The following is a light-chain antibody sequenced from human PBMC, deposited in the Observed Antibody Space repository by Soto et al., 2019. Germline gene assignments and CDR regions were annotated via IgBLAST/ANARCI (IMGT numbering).Light chain of an antibody. Sequence: QSVLTQPASVSGSPGQSITISCTGTSSDVGLYNYVSWFQQHSDKAPKLLIYDVSSRPSGISHRFSGSKSGNTASLTISGLQAEDEADYYCTSYTGITTYVFGTGTKLTVL. J-gene: IGLJ1*01. CDR2: DVS. V-gene: IGLV2-14*01. CDR1: SSDVGLYNY. CDR3: TSYTGITTYV.